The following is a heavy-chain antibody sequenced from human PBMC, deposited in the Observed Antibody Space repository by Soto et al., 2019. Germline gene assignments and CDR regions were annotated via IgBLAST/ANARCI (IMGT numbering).Heavy chain of an antibody. CDR1: GFTFSGSA. D-gene: IGHD3-22*01. CDR2: IRSKANSYAA. J-gene: IGHJ6*02. V-gene: IGHV3-73*01. CDR3: TVPYYYDSSGYYNGHYYYYYGMDV. Sequence: GGSLRLSCAASGFTFSGSAMHWVRQASGKGLEWVGRIRSKANSYAAAYAASVKGRFTISRDDSKNTAYLQMNSLKTEDTAVYYCTVPYYYDSSGYYNGHYYYYYGMDVWGQGTTVTVSS.